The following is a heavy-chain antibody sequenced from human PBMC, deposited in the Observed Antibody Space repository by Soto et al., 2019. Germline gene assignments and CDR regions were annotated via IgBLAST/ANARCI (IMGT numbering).Heavy chain of an antibody. J-gene: IGHJ4*02. CDR1: GGSISSSNW. V-gene: IGHV4-4*02. CDR3: ARVKRQWLPVDY. Sequence: QVQLQESGPGLVKPSGTLSLTCAVSGGSISSSNWWSWVRQPPGKGLEWIGEIYHSGSTNYNPSLESRVTISVDKSKNEFSLKLSSVTGADAAVYYCARVKRQWLPVDYWGQGTLVTVSS. CDR2: IYHSGST. D-gene: IGHD6-19*01.